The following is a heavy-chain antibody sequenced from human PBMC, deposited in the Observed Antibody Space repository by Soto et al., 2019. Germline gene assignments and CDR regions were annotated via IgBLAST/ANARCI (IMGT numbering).Heavy chain of an antibody. CDR3: AGPHRQYSSSLDY. V-gene: IGHV3-53*01. CDR2: IYSGGST. J-gene: IGHJ4*02. D-gene: IGHD6-13*01. CDR1: GFTVSSNY. Sequence: GGSLRLSCAASGFTVSSNYMSWVRQAPGKGLEWVSVIYSGGSTYYADSVKGRFTISRDNSKNTLYLQMNSLRAEDTAVYYWAGPHRQYSSSLDYWGQGTLVTVSS.